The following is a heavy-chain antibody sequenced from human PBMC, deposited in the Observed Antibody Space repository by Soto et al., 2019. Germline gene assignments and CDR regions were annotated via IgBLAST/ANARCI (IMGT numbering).Heavy chain of an antibody. V-gene: IGHV4-39*01. J-gene: IGHJ4*02. CDR1: VGSISSSSYY. Sequence: SETLSLTCTFSVGSISSSSYYWGWIRQPPWKGLEWIGSIYYSGSTYYNPSLKSRVTISVDTSKNQFSLKLSSVTAADTAVYYCARNGAVDGYYFDYWGQGTLVSVSS. CDR3: ARNGAVDGYYFDY. D-gene: IGHD6-19*01. CDR2: IYYSGST.